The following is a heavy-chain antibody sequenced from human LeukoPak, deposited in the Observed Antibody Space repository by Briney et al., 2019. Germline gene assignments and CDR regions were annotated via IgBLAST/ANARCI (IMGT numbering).Heavy chain of an antibody. J-gene: IGHJ4*02. V-gene: IGHV3-30*04. CDR1: GFSFNTFA. D-gene: IGHD3-10*01. CDR2: ISDDGSKK. Sequence: GRSLRLSCAASGFSFNTFAMHWVRQAPDKGLEWVAVISDDGSKKYYADSVKGRFTISRDNPENTLYLQMNSLRAEDTAVYYCARDLEGSGSFYRPSYDYWGQGTLVTVSS. CDR3: ARDLEGSGSFYRPSYDY.